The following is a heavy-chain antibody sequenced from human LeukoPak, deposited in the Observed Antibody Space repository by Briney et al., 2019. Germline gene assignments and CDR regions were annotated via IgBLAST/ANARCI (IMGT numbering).Heavy chain of an antibody. J-gene: IGHJ6*03. CDR3: ARLVEVEYSCSTAQNYYYYMDV. Sequence: ASVKVSCKASGYTFTSYGISWVRQAPGQGLEWMGWISAYNGNTNYAQKLQGRVTMTTDTSTSTAYMELRSLRSDDTAVYYCARLVEVEYSCSTAQNYYYYMDVWGKGTTVTVSS. D-gene: IGHD6-6*01. CDR2: ISAYNGNT. V-gene: IGHV1-18*01. CDR1: GYTFTSYG.